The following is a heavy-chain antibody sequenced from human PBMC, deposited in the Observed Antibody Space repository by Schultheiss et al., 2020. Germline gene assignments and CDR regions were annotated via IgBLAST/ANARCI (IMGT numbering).Heavy chain of an antibody. V-gene: IGHV5-51*01. D-gene: IGHD2-2*01. J-gene: IGHJ3*02. Sequence: GESLKISCKGSGYSFTNYWIGWVRQMPGKGLEWMGIIYPGDSDARYSPSFQGQVTISVDKSINTAYLQWSSLKASDTAMYYCASQEVIVPAATRATAFDIWGRGTMVTVSS. CDR1: GYSFTNYW. CDR3: ASQEVIVPAATRATAFDI. CDR2: IYPGDSDA.